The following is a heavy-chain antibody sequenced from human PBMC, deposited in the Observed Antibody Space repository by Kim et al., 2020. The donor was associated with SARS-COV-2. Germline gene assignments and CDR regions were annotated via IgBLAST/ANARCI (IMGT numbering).Heavy chain of an antibody. CDR2: ISSSSYA. V-gene: IGHV3-11*05. Sequence: GGSLRLSCAASGFTFSDYYMSWIRQAPGNGLEWVSYISSSSYANYADSVKGRFTISRDNAKNSLYLQMNSLRAEDTAMYYCARGGGLAAAIFDTSNDYWGQGTLVTVSS. CDR1: GFTFSDYY. D-gene: IGHD6-13*01. CDR3: ARGGGLAAAIFDTSNDY. J-gene: IGHJ4*02.